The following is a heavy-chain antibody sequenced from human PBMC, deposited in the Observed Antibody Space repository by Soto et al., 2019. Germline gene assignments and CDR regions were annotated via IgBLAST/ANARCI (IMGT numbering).Heavy chain of an antibody. V-gene: IGHV1-18*01. D-gene: IGHD1-26*01. CDR1: GYTFTSYG. J-gene: IGHJ3*02. Sequence: ASVKVSCKASGYTFTSYGISWVRQAPGQGLEWMGWISAYHGNANYAQKLQGRVTITADKSTSTAYMELSSLRSEDTAVYYCARDSGSSSAFDIWGQGTMVTVSS. CDR2: ISAYHGNA. CDR3: ARDSGSSSAFDI.